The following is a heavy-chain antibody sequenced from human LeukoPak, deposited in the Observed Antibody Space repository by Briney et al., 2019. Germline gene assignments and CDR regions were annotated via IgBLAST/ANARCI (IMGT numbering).Heavy chain of an antibody. Sequence: GGTLRLSCAASGFTFSSYGMSWVRQAPGQGLEWMGWINPNSGGTNYAQKFQGRVTMTRDTSISTAYMELSRLRSDDTAVYYCARLVYYGSGSYSAPHDAFDIWGQGTMVTVSS. CDR2: INPNSGGT. J-gene: IGHJ3*02. D-gene: IGHD3-10*01. V-gene: IGHV1-2*02. CDR3: ARLVYYGSGSYSAPHDAFDI. CDR1: GFTFSSYG.